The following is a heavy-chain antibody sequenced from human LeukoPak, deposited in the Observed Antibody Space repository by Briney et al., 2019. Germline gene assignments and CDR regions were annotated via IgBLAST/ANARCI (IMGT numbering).Heavy chain of an antibody. Sequence: GASLRLSCAASGFTVSGSYMSWVRQAPGKGLEWVSVIYSGGTTYYGDSVRGRFTISRDNSKNTLYLQMNSLRAEDTAVYYCARGGDSSNWYPGYFEYWGQGALVTVSS. V-gene: IGHV3-66*01. CDR2: IYSGGTT. D-gene: IGHD6-13*01. J-gene: IGHJ4*02. CDR3: ARGGDSSNWYPGYFEY. CDR1: GFTVSGSY.